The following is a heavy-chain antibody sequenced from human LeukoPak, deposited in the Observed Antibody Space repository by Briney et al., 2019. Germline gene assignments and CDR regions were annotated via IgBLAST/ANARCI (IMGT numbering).Heavy chain of an antibody. D-gene: IGHD3-22*01. Sequence: ASVKVSCKASGYTFTSYDINWVRQATGQGLEWMGWMNPNSGNTGYAQKFQGRVTMTRNTSISTAYMELSSLRSEDTAVYYCAKDSPGFGIVFDSWGQGTLVTVSS. CDR2: MNPNSGNT. CDR3: AKDSPGFGIVFDS. V-gene: IGHV1-8*01. CDR1: GYTFTSYD. J-gene: IGHJ4*02.